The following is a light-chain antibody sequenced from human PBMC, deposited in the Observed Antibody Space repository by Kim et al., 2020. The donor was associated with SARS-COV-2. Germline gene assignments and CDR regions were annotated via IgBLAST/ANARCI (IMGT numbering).Light chain of an antibody. CDR3: QQYGSSPLT. J-gene: IGKJ4*01. Sequence: SPGNRATLSCKARQSVSSGYLAWYQQKPGQAPGLLIYGASSRATGIPDRFSGSGSGTDFTLTISRLEPEDFAVYYCQQYGSSPLTFGGGTKVDIK. CDR1: QSVSSGY. CDR2: GAS. V-gene: IGKV3-20*01.